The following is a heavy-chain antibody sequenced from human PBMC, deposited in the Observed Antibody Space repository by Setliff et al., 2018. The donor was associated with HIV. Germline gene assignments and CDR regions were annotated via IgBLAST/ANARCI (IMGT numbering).Heavy chain of an antibody. CDR1: GFTFGNYA. CDR2: ISFSGTDT. J-gene: IGHJ3*02. D-gene: IGHD4-4*01. CDR3: VRDLTTIVTRKVFDI. Sequence: PGGSLRLSCAASGFTFGNYAMLWVRQAPGKGLEYVSSISFSGTDTFYGDSVKGRFTISRDNSRNTLYLHMNSPRPEDTAIYYCVRDLTTIVTRKVFDIWGQGTMVTVSS. V-gene: IGHV3-23*01.